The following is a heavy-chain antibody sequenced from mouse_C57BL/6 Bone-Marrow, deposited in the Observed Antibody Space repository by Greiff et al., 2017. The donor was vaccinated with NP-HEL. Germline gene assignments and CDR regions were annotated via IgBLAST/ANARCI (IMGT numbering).Heavy chain of an antibody. V-gene: IGHV10-1*01. J-gene: IGHJ3*01. Sequence: EVQLVESGGGLVQPKGSLKLSCAASGFSFNTYAMNWVRQAPGKGLEWVARIRSKSNNYATYYADSVKDRFTISRDDSESMLYLQMNNLKTEDTAMYYCVNSNYLAWFAYWGQGTLVTVSA. CDR1: GFSFNTYA. CDR3: VNSNYLAWFAY. D-gene: IGHD2-5*01. CDR2: IRSKSNNYAT.